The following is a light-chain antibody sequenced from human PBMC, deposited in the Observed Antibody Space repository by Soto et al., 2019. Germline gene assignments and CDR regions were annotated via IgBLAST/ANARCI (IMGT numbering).Light chain of an antibody. Sequence: QSALTQPPSASGSPGQSVTISCTGTSGDVGRYNYVSWYQQHPRKAPKLLIYEVSKRPSGVPDRFSGSKSGNTASLTVSGLQAEDEAHSYCSSYAGSNTWVFGGGTKLTVL. J-gene: IGLJ3*02. V-gene: IGLV2-8*01. CDR3: SSYAGSNTWV. CDR2: EVS. CDR1: SGDVGRYNY.